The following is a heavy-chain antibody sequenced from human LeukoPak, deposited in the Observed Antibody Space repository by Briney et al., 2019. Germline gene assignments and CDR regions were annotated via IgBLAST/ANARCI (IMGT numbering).Heavy chain of an antibody. CDR1: GFTFSDYW. CDR3: ARKTRSGSYFDY. J-gene: IGHJ4*02. D-gene: IGHD3-10*01. CDR2: INGDASST. V-gene: IGHV3-74*01. Sequence: PGGSLRLSCAASGFTFSDYWMHWVRRVPGRGLVWVSRINGDASSTTYADSVRGRFVISRDNAKNTLYLQMNSLRVEDTAVYFCARKTRSGSYFDYWGQGTLVTVSS.